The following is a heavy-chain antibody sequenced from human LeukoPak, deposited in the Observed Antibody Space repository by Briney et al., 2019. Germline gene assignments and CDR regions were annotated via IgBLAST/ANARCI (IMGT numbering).Heavy chain of an antibody. CDR2: IIPIFGTA. J-gene: IGHJ5*02. V-gene: IGHV1-69*13. D-gene: IGHD2-15*01. Sequence: SVKVSCKASGGTFSSYAISWVRQAPGQGLEWMGVIIPIFGTANYAQKFQGRVTITADESTSTAYMELSSLRSEDTAVYYCARDVVVVAATGPWFDPWGQGTLVTVSS. CDR3: ARDVVVVAATGPWFDP. CDR1: GGTFSSYA.